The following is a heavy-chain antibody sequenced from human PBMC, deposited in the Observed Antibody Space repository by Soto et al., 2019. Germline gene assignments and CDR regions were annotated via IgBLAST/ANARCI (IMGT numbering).Heavy chain of an antibody. V-gene: IGHV3-7*01. CDR2: IKQDGSEK. D-gene: IGHD5-12*01. Sequence: WSLRLSCAASGLTFSSYWMSWVRQAPGKGLEWVANIKQDGSEKYYVDSVKGRFTISRDNAKNSLYLQMNSLRAEDTAVYYCARDRSWPTGRPLDYWGQGTLVTVSS. CDR1: GLTFSSYW. J-gene: IGHJ4*02. CDR3: ARDRSWPTGRPLDY.